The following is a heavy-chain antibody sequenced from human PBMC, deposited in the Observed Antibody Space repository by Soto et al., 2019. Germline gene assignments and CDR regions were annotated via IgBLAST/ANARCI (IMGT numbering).Heavy chain of an antibody. CDR3: ANWFHYYGSSGYSGREAFDI. D-gene: IGHD3-22*01. V-gene: IGHV3-23*01. J-gene: IGHJ3*02. CDR2: ISGSGGST. Sequence: PGGSLRLSCAASGFTFSSYWMHWVRQAPGKGLVWVSAISGSGGSTYYADSVKGRFTISRDNSKNTLYLQMNSLRAEDTAVYYCANWFHYYGSSGYSGREAFDIWGQGTMVTVAS. CDR1: GFTFSSYW.